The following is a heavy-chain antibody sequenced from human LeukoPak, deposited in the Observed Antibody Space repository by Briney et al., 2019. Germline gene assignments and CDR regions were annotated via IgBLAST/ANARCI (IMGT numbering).Heavy chain of an antibody. CDR2: ITYDGNNE. V-gene: IGHV3-30*19. CDR3: ARGGLYGDYAYFDY. CDR1: GFIFSNYG. D-gene: IGHD4-17*01. Sequence: GGSLRLSCAASGFIFSNYGMHWVRQAPGKGLEWVAVITYDGNNEYYADSVKGRFTISRDNSKNTLYLQMNSLRAEDTAVYYCARGGLYGDYAYFDYWGQGTLVTVSS. J-gene: IGHJ4*02.